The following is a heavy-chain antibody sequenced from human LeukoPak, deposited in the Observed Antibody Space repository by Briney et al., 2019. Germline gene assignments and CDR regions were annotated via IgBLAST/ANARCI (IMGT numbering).Heavy chain of an antibody. V-gene: IGHV3-7*04. Sequence: GGSLRLSCVASGFAFGSSSMSWVRQAPGKGLEWVAIIKQDGSDKYYVDSVKGRFTISRADTKNSLYLQMNSLRAEDTAVYYWTRRSGYFPLDCWGQGTLVTVSS. CDR1: GFAFGSSS. D-gene: IGHD3-22*01. CDR3: TRRSGYFPLDC. CDR2: IKQDGSDK. J-gene: IGHJ4*02.